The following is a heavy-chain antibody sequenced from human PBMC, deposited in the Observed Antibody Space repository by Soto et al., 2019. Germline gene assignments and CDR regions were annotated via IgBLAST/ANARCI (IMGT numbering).Heavy chain of an antibody. CDR3: TTTDFIVVVPAAIL. V-gene: IGHV3-15*07. CDR1: GFTFSNAW. J-gene: IGHJ4*02. CDR2: IKSKTDGGTT. D-gene: IGHD2-2*02. Sequence: GGSLRLSCAASGFTFSNAWMNWVRQAPGKGLEWVGRIKSKTDGGTTDYAAPVKGRFTISRDDSKNTLYLQMNSLKTEDTAVYYCTTTDFIVVVPAAILWGQGTLVTVSS.